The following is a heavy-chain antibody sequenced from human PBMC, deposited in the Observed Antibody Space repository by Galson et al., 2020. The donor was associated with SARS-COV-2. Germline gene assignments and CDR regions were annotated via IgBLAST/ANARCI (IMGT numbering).Heavy chain of an antibody. Sequence: ASVKVSCKASGYTFTSYDINWVRQATGQGLEWMGWMNPNSGNTGYAQKFQGRVTMTRNTSISTAYMELSSLRSEDTAMYYCARRIPYFDWLFQSDYYYGMDVWGQGTTVTVSS. CDR2: MNPNSGNT. V-gene: IGHV1-8*01. J-gene: IGHJ6*02. CDR3: ARRIPYFDWLFQSDYYYGMDV. D-gene: IGHD3-9*01. CDR1: GYTFTSYD.